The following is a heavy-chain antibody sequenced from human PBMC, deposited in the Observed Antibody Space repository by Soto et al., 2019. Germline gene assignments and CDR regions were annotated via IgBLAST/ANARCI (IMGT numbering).Heavy chain of an antibody. CDR2: IIPIFGTA. CDR3: ARAVYSSSFGYYYYGMDV. D-gene: IGHD6-6*01. J-gene: IGHJ6*02. V-gene: IGHV1-69*01. CDR1: GGTFSSYA. Sequence: QVQLVQSGAEVKKPGSSVKVSCKASGGTFSSYAISWVRQAPGQGLEWMGGIIPIFGTANYAQKFQGRVTITADESTSTDYMELSSLRSEDTAVYYCARAVYSSSFGYYYYGMDVWGQGTTVTVSS.